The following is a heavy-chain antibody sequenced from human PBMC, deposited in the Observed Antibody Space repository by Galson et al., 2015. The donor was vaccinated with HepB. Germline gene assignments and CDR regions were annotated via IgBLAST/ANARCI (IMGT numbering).Heavy chain of an antibody. J-gene: IGHJ2*01. Sequence: SLRLSCAASGFTVSSNYMSWVRQAPGKGLEWVSVIYSGGSTYYADSVKGRFTISRDNSKNTLYLQMNSLRAEDTAVYYCARERGAAAGRGSTGYFDLWGRGTLVTVSS. V-gene: IGHV3-53*01. CDR1: GFTVSSNY. CDR3: ARERGAAAGRGSTGYFDL. D-gene: IGHD6-13*01. CDR2: IYSGGST.